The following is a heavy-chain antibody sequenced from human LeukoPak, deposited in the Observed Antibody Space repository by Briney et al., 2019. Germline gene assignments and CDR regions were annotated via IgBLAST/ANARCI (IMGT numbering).Heavy chain of an antibody. CDR3: ARGPYGSGSYYKFDY. J-gene: IGHJ4*02. Sequence: GASVKASCEASGYTFTSYGISWVRQAPGQGLEWMGWISAYNGNTNYAQKLQGRVTMTTDTSTSTAYMELGSLRSDDTAVYYCARGPYGSGSYYKFDYWGQGTLVTVSS. CDR2: ISAYNGNT. CDR1: GYTFTSYG. V-gene: IGHV1-18*01. D-gene: IGHD3-10*01.